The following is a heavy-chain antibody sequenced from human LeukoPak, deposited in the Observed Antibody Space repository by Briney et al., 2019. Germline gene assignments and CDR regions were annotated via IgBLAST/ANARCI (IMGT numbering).Heavy chain of an antibody. CDR1: GFTFSSYA. V-gene: IGHV3-30*04. J-gene: IGHJ3*02. D-gene: IGHD3-16*02. CDR3: ARELYVWGSYLLNDAFDI. CDR2: ISYDGSNK. Sequence: PGGSLRLSCAASGFTFSSYAMHWVRQAPGKGLEWVAVISYDGSNKYYADSVKGRFTISRDNSKNTLYLQMNSLRAEDTAVYYCARELYVWGSYLLNDAFDIWGQGTMVTVSS.